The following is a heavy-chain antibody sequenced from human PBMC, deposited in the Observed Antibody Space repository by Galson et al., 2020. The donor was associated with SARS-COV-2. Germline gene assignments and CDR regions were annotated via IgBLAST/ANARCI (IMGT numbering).Heavy chain of an antibody. Sequence: GESLKISCAASGFTFSTYAVHWVRQAPGKGLEWVAVVSNDGTNAYYADSVKGRFTISRDNSKNTLYLQMNSLRAEDTAVYYCARDLEEWDLLSPCDYWGQGTLLTVSS. CDR1: GFTFSTYA. D-gene: IGHD1-26*01. J-gene: IGHJ4*02. CDR2: VSNDGTNA. V-gene: IGHV3-30*07. CDR3: ARDLEEWDLLSPCDY.